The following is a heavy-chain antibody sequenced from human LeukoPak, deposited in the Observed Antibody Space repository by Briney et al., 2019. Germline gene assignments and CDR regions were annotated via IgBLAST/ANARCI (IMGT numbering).Heavy chain of an antibody. Sequence: SEXLSLTCTVSGGSISSGSYYWGWVRQPAGKGLEWIGLIYTSGSTNSNPSLKSRVTISVDTSTNQFSLNLSSVTAADTAVYYCARGYYYDSSGIDYWGQGTLVTVSS. D-gene: IGHD3-22*01. J-gene: IGHJ4*02. CDR3: ARGYYYDSSGIDY. CDR1: GGSISSGSYY. V-gene: IGHV4-61*02. CDR2: IYTSGST.